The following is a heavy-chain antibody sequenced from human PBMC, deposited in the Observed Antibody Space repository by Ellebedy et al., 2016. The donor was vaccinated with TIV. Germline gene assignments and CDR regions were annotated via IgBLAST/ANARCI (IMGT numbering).Heavy chain of an antibody. Sequence: ASVKVSCXASGYTFTGYYMHWVRQAPGQGLEWMGWINPNSGGTNYAQKFQGRVTMTRDTSISTAYMELSSLRSEDTAVYYCARGPTSGSGSSYFDSWGQGTLVTVSS. J-gene: IGHJ4*02. D-gene: IGHD3-10*01. CDR1: GYTFTGYY. CDR3: ARGPTSGSGSSYFDS. CDR2: INPNSGGT. V-gene: IGHV1-2*02.